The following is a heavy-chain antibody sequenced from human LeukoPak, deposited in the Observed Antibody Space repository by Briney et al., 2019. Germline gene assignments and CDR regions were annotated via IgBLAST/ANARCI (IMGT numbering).Heavy chain of an antibody. D-gene: IGHD3-10*01. Sequence: RVASVKVSCKASGGTFSSYAISWVRQAPGQGLEWMGGIIPIFGTANYAQKFQGRVTITADESTSTAYMELSSLRSEDTAVYYCARDPFQYYYGSGFYNWLDPWGQGTLVTVSS. V-gene: IGHV1-69*01. J-gene: IGHJ5*02. CDR3: ARDPFQYYYGSGFYNWLDP. CDR1: GGTFSSYA. CDR2: IIPIFGTA.